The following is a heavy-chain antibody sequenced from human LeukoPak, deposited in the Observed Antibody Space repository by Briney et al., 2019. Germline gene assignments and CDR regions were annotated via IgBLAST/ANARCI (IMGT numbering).Heavy chain of an antibody. Sequence: ETLSLTCAVSGGSIRSSNWLSRLRPAPGEGLEWGSAISGSGGSTYYADSVKGRFTISRHKSKNTLYLQMNSLRAEDTAVCYCAKMGLKQEPYDYFDYWGQGTLVTVSS. J-gene: IGHJ4*02. V-gene: IGHV3-23*01. CDR3: AKMGLKQEPYDYFDY. CDR1: GGSIRSSN. CDR2: ISGSGGST. D-gene: IGHD6-13*01.